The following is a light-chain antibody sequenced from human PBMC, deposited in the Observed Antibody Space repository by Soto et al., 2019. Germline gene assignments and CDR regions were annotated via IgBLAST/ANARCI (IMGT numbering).Light chain of an antibody. J-gene: IGLJ1*01. Sequence: QSVLTQPPSVSGAPGQRVTISCTGSSSNIGAGYDVHWYQQLPGTAPKLLIYDNRNRPSGVPDRFSGSKSGISASLAITGLQAEDEADYYCQSYDSSLSAYVFGTGTKSPS. CDR3: QSYDSSLSAYV. CDR1: SSNIGAGYD. V-gene: IGLV1-40*01. CDR2: DNR.